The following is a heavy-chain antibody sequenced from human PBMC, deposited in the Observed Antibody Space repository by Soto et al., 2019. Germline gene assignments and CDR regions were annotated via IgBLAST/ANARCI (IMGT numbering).Heavy chain of an antibody. CDR3: AKEGRGYDYLSYYYYGMDV. J-gene: IGHJ6*02. CDR2: ISYDGSNK. Sequence: QVQLVESGGGVVQPGRSLRLSCAASGFTFSSYGMHWVRQAPGKGLEWVAVISYDGSNKYYADSVKGRFTISRDNSKNTLYLQMNSLRAEDTAVYYCAKEGRGYDYLSYYYYGMDVWGQGTTVTVSS. V-gene: IGHV3-30*18. D-gene: IGHD5-12*01. CDR1: GFTFSSYG.